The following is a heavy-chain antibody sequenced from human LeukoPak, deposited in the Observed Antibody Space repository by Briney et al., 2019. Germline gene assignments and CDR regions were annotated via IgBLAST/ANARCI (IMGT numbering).Heavy chain of an antibody. CDR3: ATAFYGDPYPYYYYYGMDV. CDR1: GYSFTSYW. V-gene: IGHV5-51*01. CDR2: IYPGDSDT. D-gene: IGHD4-17*01. Sequence: PGESLKISCKGSGYSFTSYWIGWVRQMPGKGLEWMGIIYPGDSDTRYSPSFQGQVTISADKSISTAYLQWSSLKASDTAMYYCATAFYGDPYPYYYYYGMDVWGQGTTVTVSS. J-gene: IGHJ6*02.